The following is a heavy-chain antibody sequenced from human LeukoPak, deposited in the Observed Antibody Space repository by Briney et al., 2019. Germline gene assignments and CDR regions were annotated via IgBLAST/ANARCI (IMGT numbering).Heavy chain of an antibody. J-gene: IGHJ6*02. D-gene: IGHD6-6*01. V-gene: IGHV3-74*01. CDR2: INSDGSST. CDR3: ARGPYSSSSPHHYYYYGMDV. CDR1: GFTFSSYW. Sequence: PGGSLRLSCAASGFTFSSYWMHWVRQAPGKGLVWVSRINSDGSSTSYADSVKGRFTISRDNAKNTLYLQINSLRAEDTAVYYCARGPYSSSSPHHYYYYGMDVWGQGTTVTVSS.